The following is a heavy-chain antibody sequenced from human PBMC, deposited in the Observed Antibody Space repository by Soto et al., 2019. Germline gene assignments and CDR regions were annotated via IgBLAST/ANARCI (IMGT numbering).Heavy chain of an antibody. CDR3: ARVVGGYDYWHAIDY. CDR1: GGSFSGYY. V-gene: IGHV4-34*01. D-gene: IGHD5-12*01. CDR2: INHSGST. Sequence: SETLSLTCAVYGGSFSGYYWSWIRQPPGKGLEWIGEINHSGSTNYNPSLKSRATISVDTSKNQFSLKLSSVTAADTAVYYCARVVGGYDYWHAIDYWGQGTLVTVSS. J-gene: IGHJ4*02.